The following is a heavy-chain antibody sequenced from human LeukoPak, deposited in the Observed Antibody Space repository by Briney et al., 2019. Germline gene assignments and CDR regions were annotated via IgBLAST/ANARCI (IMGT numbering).Heavy chain of an antibody. CDR1: GFTFSSYA. J-gene: IGHJ6*03. Sequence: GRSLRLSCAASGFTFSSYAMHWVRQAPGKGLEWVAVISYDGSNKYYADSVKGQFTISRDNSKNTLYLQMNSLRAEDTAVYYCARGTSSIVVVPAAIKPPLKTDYYYMDVWGKGTTVTVSS. V-gene: IGHV3-30-3*01. CDR3: ARGTSSIVVVPAAIKPPLKTDYYYMDV. D-gene: IGHD2-2*01. CDR2: ISYDGSNK.